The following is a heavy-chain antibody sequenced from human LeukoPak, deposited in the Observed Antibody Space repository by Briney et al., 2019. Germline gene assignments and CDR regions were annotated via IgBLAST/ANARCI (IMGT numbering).Heavy chain of an antibody. Sequence: GASVKVSCKASGYTFTGFHMHWVRQATGQGLEWGGWINPDSGGTNYAQKFQGRITMTRDTSISTAYMELSRLSSDDTAEYYCARGLVVVTAPRLDWGQGTLVIVSS. V-gene: IGHV1-2*02. CDR3: ARGLVVVTAPRLD. D-gene: IGHD2-21*02. CDR1: GYTFTGFH. CDR2: INPDSGGT. J-gene: IGHJ4*02.